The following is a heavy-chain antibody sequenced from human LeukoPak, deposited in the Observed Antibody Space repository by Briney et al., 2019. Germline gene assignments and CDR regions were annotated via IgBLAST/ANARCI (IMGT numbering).Heavy chain of an antibody. V-gene: IGHV1-2*02. CDR2: INPNSGGT. J-gene: IGHJ4*02. CDR3: ARVGPRYCSSTSCYDY. Sequence: GASVKASCKASGYTFTGYYMHWVRQAPGQGLEWMGWINPNSGGTNYAQKFQGRVTMTRDTSISTAYMELSRLRSDDTAVYYCARVGPRYCSSTSCYDYWGQGTLVTVSS. D-gene: IGHD2-2*01. CDR1: GYTFTGYY.